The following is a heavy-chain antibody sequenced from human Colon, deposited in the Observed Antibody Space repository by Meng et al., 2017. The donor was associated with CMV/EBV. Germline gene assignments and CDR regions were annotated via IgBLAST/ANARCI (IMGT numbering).Heavy chain of an antibody. V-gene: IGHV2-5*02. J-gene: IGHJ4*02. CDR1: GFSLTTTGVG. D-gene: IGHD3-22*01. Sequence: HITVNESGPTLVKPTQTLTLPCTFSGFSLTTTGVGVGWIRQPPGKALEWLALIFWDDDKRYSPSLNSRLAITKDTSENQVVLTMTNMDPMDTATYYCVYCSPGRNSFSSYYQRVFDYWGQGTLVTVSS. CDR3: VYCSPGRNSFSSYYQRVFDY. CDR2: IFWDDDK.